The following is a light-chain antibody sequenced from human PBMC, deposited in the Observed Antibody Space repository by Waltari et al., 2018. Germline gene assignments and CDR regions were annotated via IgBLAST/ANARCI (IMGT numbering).Light chain of an antibody. CDR1: QRVGDKD. Sequence: ENVLTQSPGTLSLSPGERAPLSCRARQRVGDKDLAWYQQKPGQAPRLLIYGASTRATGIPDRFSGSGSGTDFTLTISRLEPEDVAVYCHQSGGSGRAFGGGTKVEIK. J-gene: IGKJ4*01. CDR2: GAS. CDR3: HQSGGSGRA. V-gene: IGKV3-20*01.